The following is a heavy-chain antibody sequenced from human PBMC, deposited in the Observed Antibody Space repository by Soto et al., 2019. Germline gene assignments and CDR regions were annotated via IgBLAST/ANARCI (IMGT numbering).Heavy chain of an antibody. CDR2: ISYDGSNK. Sequence: GGSLRLSCAASGFTFSSYGMRWVRQATGKGLEWVAVISYDGSNKYYADSVKGRFTISRDNSKNTLYLQMNSLRAEDTAVYYCAKMGGLSYVVDTAMVTGDNFDYWGQGTLVTVSS. V-gene: IGHV3-30*18. J-gene: IGHJ4*02. D-gene: IGHD5-18*01. CDR1: GFTFSSYG. CDR3: AKMGGLSYVVDTAMVTGDNFDY.